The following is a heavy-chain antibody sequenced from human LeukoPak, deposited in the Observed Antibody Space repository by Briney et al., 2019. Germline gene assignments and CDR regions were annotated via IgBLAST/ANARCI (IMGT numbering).Heavy chain of an antibody. CDR3: ARGPGYGSY. CDR1: GGSISGYY. J-gene: IGHJ4*02. D-gene: IGHD3-10*01. Sequence: PSETLSLTCTVSGGSISGYYWSWIRQPPGKGLEWIGEINHSGSTNYNPSLKSRVTISVDTSKNQFSLKLSPVTAADTAVYYCARGPGYGSYWGQGTLVTVSS. V-gene: IGHV4-34*01. CDR2: INHSGST.